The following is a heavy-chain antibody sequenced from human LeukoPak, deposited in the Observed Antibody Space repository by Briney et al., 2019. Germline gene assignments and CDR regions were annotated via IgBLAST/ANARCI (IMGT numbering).Heavy chain of an antibody. J-gene: IGHJ6*04. D-gene: IGHD2-2*01. V-gene: IGHV1-18*04. CDR3: ARDFDAAAMYHYYGMDV. Sequence: ASVKVSCKASGYTFTTCGISWVRQAPGQGLEWMGWISPYNGNTNYAQKLQGRVTMTTDTSTSTAYMELRSLKSDDTAVYYCARDFDAAAMYHYYGMDVWGKGTTVTVSS. CDR1: GYTFTTCG. CDR2: ISPYNGNT.